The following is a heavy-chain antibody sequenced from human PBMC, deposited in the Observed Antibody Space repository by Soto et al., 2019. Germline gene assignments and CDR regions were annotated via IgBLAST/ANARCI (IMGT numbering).Heavy chain of an antibody. V-gene: IGHV4-34*01. D-gene: IGHD3-22*01. CDR2: INHSGST. CDR1: GGSFSGYY. Sequence: QVQLQQWGAGLLKPLETLSLTCAVYGGSFSGYYWSWIRQPPGKGLEWIGEINHSGSTNYNPSLKSRVTISVDTSKNQFSLKLSSVTAADTAVYYCARGHRRTMIVVVTRPFDYWGQGTLVTVSS. CDR3: ARGHRRTMIVVVTRPFDY. J-gene: IGHJ4*02.